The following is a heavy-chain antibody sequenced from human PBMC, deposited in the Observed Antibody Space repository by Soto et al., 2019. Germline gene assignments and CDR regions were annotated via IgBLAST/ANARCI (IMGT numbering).Heavy chain of an antibody. CDR1: GGTFSSYA. J-gene: IGHJ4*02. D-gene: IGHD5-12*01. CDR3: ARVLEMATIDTFDY. CDR2: IIPISDTT. V-gene: IGHV1-69*05. Sequence: SVKVSCKASGGTFSSYAISWVRQAPGQGLEWMGGIIPISDTTNYAQKFQGRVTMTTDTSTSTAYMELRSLRSDDTAVYYCARVLEMATIDTFDYWGQGTLVTVSS.